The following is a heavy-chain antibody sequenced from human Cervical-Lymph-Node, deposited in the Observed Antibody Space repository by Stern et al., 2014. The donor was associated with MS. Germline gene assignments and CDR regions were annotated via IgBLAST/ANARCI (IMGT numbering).Heavy chain of an antibody. J-gene: IGHJ5*02. CDR2: IYYSGST. CDR3: ARGPPGWRFDP. D-gene: IGHD1-1*01. Sequence: QMQLQESGPGLVKPSQTLSLTCTVSGGSISSGGYYWSWIRQHPGKGLEWIGYIYYSGSTYYNPSLKSRLTISLDTSKNQFSLNLSSVTAADTAVFYCARGPPGWRFDPWGQGTLVTVSS. V-gene: IGHV4-31*03. CDR1: GGSISSGGYY.